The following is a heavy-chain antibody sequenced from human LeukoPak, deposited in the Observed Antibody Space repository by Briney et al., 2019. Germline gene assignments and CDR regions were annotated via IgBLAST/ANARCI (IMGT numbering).Heavy chain of an antibody. CDR2: ISSDGSHT. CDR3: VRGVPVTPGIDY. CDR1: GFTFSDYW. J-gene: IGHJ4*02. V-gene: IGHV3-74*01. Sequence: GGSLRLSCAASGFTFSDYWMHWVRQVPGKGLLWVSRISSDGSHTNYADSVKGRFTISRDNAKNTLYLQMSSLRVEDTAVYYCVRGVPVTPGIDYWGQGTLVTVSS. D-gene: IGHD2-2*01.